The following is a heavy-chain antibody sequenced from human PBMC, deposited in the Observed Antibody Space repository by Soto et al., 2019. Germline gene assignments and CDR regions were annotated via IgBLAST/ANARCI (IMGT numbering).Heavy chain of an antibody. CDR3: ARDGGRHSGGIDY. CDR2: IIPIFGTA. Sequence: QVQLVQSGAEVKKPGSSVKVSCKASGGTFSSYSINWVRQAPGQGLEWMGEIIPIFGTANYAQKFQGRVTITADESTSTASMALSSLRSEDRAVYYCARDGGRHSGGIDYWGQGTLVTVSS. V-gene: IGHV1-69*01. D-gene: IGHD1-26*01. CDR1: GGTFSSYS. J-gene: IGHJ4*02.